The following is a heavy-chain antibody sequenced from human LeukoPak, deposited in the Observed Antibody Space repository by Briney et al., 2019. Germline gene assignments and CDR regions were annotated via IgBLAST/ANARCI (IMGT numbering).Heavy chain of an antibody. J-gene: IGHJ3*02. CDR3: ARSTMGDAFDI. CDR2: ISSSGSTI. Sequence: PGGSLRLSCAASGFTVSSNYMSWVRQAPGKGLEWVSYISSSGSTIYYADSVKGRFTISRDNAKNSLYLQMNSLRAEDTAVYYCARSTMGDAFDIWGQGTMVTVSS. D-gene: IGHD3-10*01. CDR1: GFTVSSNY. V-gene: IGHV3-11*04.